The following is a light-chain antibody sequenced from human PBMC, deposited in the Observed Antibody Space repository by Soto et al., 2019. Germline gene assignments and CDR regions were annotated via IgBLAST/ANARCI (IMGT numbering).Light chain of an antibody. Sequence: QSALTQPASVSGSPGQSITISCTVTGSDVRTYNLVSWYQQHPGKVPKLIIYEASKRPSGVSNRFSGSQPGNTASLTVSGLQAEEEADYYCSSYAGDKTYVFGSGTKVTVL. CDR1: GSDVRTYNL. CDR3: SSYAGDKTYV. CDR2: EAS. V-gene: IGLV2-23*01. J-gene: IGLJ1*01.